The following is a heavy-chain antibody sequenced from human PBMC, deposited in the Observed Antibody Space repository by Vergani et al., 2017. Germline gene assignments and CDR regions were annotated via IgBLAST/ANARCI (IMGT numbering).Heavy chain of an antibody. Sequence: EVQLLESGGDLVQPGGSLRLSCAASGFTFSSYWMSWVRQAPGQGLEWVANIKQDGSEKYYVDSVKGRFTISRDNAKNSLYLQMNSLRAEDTAVYYCARDAVWKQQLVPIDYWGQGTLVTVSS. D-gene: IGHD6-13*01. CDR3: ARDAVWKQQLVPIDY. V-gene: IGHV3-7*01. CDR1: GFTFSSYW. J-gene: IGHJ4*02. CDR2: IKQDGSEK.